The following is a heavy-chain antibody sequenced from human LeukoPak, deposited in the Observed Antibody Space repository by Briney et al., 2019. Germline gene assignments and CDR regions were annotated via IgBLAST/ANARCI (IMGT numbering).Heavy chain of an antibody. CDR3: ARAAYYDILTGYHHYGMDV. V-gene: IGHV3-13*01. D-gene: IGHD3-9*01. Sequence: GGSLRLSCAASGFTFSSYDMHWVRHATGKGLEWVSAIGTAGDTYYPGSVKGRFTISRENAKNSLYLQMNSLRAGDTAVYYCARAAYYDILTGYHHYGMDVWGQGTTVTVSS. CDR2: IGTAGDT. CDR1: GFTFSSYD. J-gene: IGHJ6*02.